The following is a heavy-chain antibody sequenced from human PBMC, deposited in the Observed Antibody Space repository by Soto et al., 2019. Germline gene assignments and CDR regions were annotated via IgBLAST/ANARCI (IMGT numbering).Heavy chain of an antibody. CDR1: GGSLSGYF. CDR3: ARDAPEVAPY. V-gene: IGHV4-34*09. D-gene: IGHD2-15*01. CDR2: INYRGTT. Sequence: TLSLPCALYGGSLSGYFWSWIRQSPGKGLEWMGYINYRGTTNYNPALKSRILISIDTSKNQFSLSLNSVTAADTAVYYCARDAPEVAPYWGQGTLVTVSS. J-gene: IGHJ4*02.